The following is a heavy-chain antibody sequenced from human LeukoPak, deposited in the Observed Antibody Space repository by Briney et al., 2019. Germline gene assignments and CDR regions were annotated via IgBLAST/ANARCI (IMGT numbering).Heavy chain of an antibody. D-gene: IGHD5-18*01. CDR2: IIPIFGTA. CDR3: AIGRGYSYGLVY. Sequence: GASVKVSCKASGGTFSSYAISWVRQAPGQGLEWMGGIIPIFGTANYAQKFQGRVTMTTDTSTSTAYMELRSLRSDDTAVYYCAIGRGYSYGLVYWGQGTLVTVSS. V-gene: IGHV1-69*05. J-gene: IGHJ4*02. CDR1: GGTFSSYA.